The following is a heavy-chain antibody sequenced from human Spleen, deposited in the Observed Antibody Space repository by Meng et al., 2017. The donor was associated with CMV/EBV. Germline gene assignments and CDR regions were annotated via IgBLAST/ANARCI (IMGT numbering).Heavy chain of an antibody. D-gene: IGHD3-10*01. CDR3: ARGGVRKGGVDY. Sequence: GGSLRLSCAASGFTFSSYFMHWVRQAPGKGLGWVALISYDGTDKYYEDSVKGRLTISRDNSKNTLYLQMNSLRVEDTAVYYCARGGVRKGGVDYWGQGTLVTVSS. CDR1: GFTFSSYF. V-gene: IGHV3-30-3*01. CDR2: ISYDGTDK. J-gene: IGHJ4*02.